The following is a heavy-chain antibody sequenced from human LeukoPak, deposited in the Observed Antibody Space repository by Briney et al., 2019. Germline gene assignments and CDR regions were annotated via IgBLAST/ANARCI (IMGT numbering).Heavy chain of an antibody. CDR3: ARGPKYSGSYYDYYYYYMDV. J-gene: IGHJ6*03. D-gene: IGHD1-26*01. CDR2: IIPIFGTA. CDR1: GGTFSSYA. V-gene: IGHV1-69*05. Sequence: AAVTVTRKASGGTFSSYAISWVRPAPGQGREWMGVIIPIFGTANYAQKFQGRVTITTDESTSTAYMELSSLRSEDTAVYYCARGPKYSGSYYDYYYYYMDVWGKGTTVTVSS.